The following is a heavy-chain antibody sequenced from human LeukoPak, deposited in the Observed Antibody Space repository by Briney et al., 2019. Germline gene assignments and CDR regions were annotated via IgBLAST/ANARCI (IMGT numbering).Heavy chain of an antibody. V-gene: IGHV3-7*01. Sequence: GGSLRLSCAASRFTLSTYWMSWVRQAPGKGLEWVAHIKQDGSQEYYVDSVKGRFTISRDSAKNSLYLQMNSLRAEDTAVYYCARAFVGATNWFDPWGQGTLVTVSS. CDR3: ARAFVGATNWFDP. J-gene: IGHJ5*02. D-gene: IGHD1-26*01. CDR1: RFTLSTYW. CDR2: IKQDGSQE.